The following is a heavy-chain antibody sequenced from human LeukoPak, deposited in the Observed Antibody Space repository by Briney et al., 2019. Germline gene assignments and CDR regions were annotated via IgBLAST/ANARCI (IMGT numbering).Heavy chain of an antibody. Sequence: PSETLSLNCAVSGDSIFSYYWTWIRQPAGKGLEWIGRIYTSGSTRYNPSLKSRVTMSVDTSKNQFSLKLSSVTAADTAVYYCAREEGDYYGSGSYLGYWGQGTLVTVSS. CDR2: IYTSGST. J-gene: IGHJ4*02. CDR3: AREEGDYYGSGSYLGY. CDR1: GDSIFSYY. D-gene: IGHD3-10*01. V-gene: IGHV4-4*07.